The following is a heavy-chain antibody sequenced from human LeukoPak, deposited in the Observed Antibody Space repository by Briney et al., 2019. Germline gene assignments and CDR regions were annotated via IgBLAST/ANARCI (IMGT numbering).Heavy chain of an antibody. V-gene: IGHV4-59*01. J-gene: IGHJ4*02. CDR3: ARDSGLLWFGGGLAY. D-gene: IGHD3-10*01. Sequence: PSETLSLTCTVSGGSISSYYWSWIRQPPGKGLEWIGYIYYSGSTNYNPSLKSRVTISVDTSKNQFSLKLSSVTAADTAVYYCARDSGLLWFGGGLAYWGQGTLVTVSS. CDR1: GGSISSYY. CDR2: IYYSGST.